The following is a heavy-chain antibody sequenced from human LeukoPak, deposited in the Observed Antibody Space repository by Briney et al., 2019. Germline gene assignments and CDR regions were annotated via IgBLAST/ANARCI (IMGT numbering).Heavy chain of an antibody. CDR3: TREWGAAADY. Sequence: PGGSLRLSCAASGFTFSSYGMHWVRQPPRKGLEWVAFIRFDASNKYYADSVKGRFTISRDNSKNTLYLQMNSLRAEDTAVYYCTREWGAAADYWGQGTLVTVSS. J-gene: IGHJ4*02. D-gene: IGHD6-13*01. CDR2: IRFDASNK. V-gene: IGHV3-30*02. CDR1: GFTFSSYG.